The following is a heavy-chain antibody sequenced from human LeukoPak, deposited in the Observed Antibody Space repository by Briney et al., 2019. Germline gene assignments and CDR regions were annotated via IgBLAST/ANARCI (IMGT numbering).Heavy chain of an antibody. V-gene: IGHV4-38-2*02. CDR3: AREDGSGSYYRNWFDP. J-gene: IGHJ5*02. D-gene: IGHD3-10*01. CDR1: GYSISSGYY. Sequence: SETLSLTCTVSGYSISSGYYWGWIRQPPGKGLEWIGSIHYSGSTYYNPSLKGRVTISVDMSKNQFSLKLSSVTAADTAVYYCAREDGSGSYYRNWFDPWGQGTLVTVSS. CDR2: IHYSGST.